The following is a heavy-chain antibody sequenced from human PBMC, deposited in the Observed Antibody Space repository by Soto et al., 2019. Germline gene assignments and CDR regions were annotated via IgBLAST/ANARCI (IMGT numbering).Heavy chain of an antibody. CDR1: GGSISSSSYY. CDR3: ARPHGGSSGWDNWFDP. J-gene: IGHJ5*02. Sequence: SETLSLTCTVSGGSISSSSYYWGWIRQPPGKGLEWIGSIFYSGSTYYNPSLKSRVTISVDTSKNQFSLKLSSVTAADTVVYYCARPHGGSSGWDNWFDPWGQGTLVTVSS. V-gene: IGHV4-39*07. D-gene: IGHD6-25*01. CDR2: IFYSGST.